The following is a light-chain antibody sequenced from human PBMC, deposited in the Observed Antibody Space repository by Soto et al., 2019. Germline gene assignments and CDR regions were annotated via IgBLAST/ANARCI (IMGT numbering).Light chain of an antibody. CDR3: GPWDDSVRGSV. CDR1: SSNIGSNY. Sequence: QSVLTQPPSASGTPGQRVTISCSGSSSNIGSNYVYWYQQLPGTAPKLLIYRNNQRPSGVPDRFSGSKSGTSASLAISGLWCGEEAGCYCGPWDDSVRGSVFGHGSKVTVL. J-gene: IGLJ1*01. CDR2: RNN. V-gene: IGLV1-47*03.